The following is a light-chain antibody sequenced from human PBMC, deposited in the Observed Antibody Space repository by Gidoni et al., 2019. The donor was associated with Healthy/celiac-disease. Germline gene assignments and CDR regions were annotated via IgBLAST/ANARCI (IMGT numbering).Light chain of an antibody. J-gene: IGKJ4*01. CDR1: QSVSSY. Sequence: EIVLTQSPATLSLSPGERATLSCRASQSVSSYLAWYQQKPGQAPRLLIYDAFNRATGIPARFSGSGSGTDFTLTISSLGPEDFAVYYCQQRTNWPALTFGGGTKVEIK. CDR2: DAF. CDR3: QQRTNWPALT. V-gene: IGKV3-11*01.